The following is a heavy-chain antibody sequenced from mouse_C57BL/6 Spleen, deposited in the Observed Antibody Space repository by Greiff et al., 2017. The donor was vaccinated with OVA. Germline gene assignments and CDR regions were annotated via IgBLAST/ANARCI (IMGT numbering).Heavy chain of an antibody. CDR3: ARREGGDYFDY. CDR2: IDPSDSYT. J-gene: IGHJ2*01. CDR1: GYTFTSYW. Sequence: QVQLQQPGAELVMPGASVKLSCKASGYTFTSYWMHWVKQRPGQGLEWIGEIDPSDSYTNYNQKFKGKSTLTVDKSSSTAYMQLSSLTSEDSAVYYCARREGGDYFDYWGQGTTLTVSS. D-gene: IGHD1-1*02. V-gene: IGHV1-69*01.